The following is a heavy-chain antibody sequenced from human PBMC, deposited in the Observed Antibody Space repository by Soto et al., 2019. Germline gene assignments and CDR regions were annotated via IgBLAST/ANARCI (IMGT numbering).Heavy chain of an antibody. J-gene: IGHJ4*02. CDR2: IKQDEGEK. CDR1: GFSFSSYW. D-gene: IGHD6-19*01. Sequence: EVQLVESGGGLVQTGGSLRLSCAASGFSFSSYWMSWVRQAPGKGLEWVANIKQDEGEKYYGDSVKGRFTISRDNAKNPMYLQMERVRAEDTAGYYRAGESKGLGREGIDYGGEGTLVIVSS. CDR3: AGESKGLGREGIDY. V-gene: IGHV3-7*01.